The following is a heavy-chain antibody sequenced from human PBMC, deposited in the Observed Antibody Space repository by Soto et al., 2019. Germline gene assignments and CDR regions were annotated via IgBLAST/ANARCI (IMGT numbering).Heavy chain of an antibody. CDR3: ARSEGLSYSYGMDV. Sequence: QVQLVQSGAEVKKPGSSVKVSCKASGGTFSSYGISWVRQAPGQGLEWMGGIIPIFGTANYAQKFQGRVTMTADKSTSAADMALSSLRSEDTAVYYCARSEGLSYSYGMDVWGQGTTVTVSS. V-gene: IGHV1-69*14. J-gene: IGHJ6*02. CDR2: IIPIFGTA. CDR1: GGTFSSYG.